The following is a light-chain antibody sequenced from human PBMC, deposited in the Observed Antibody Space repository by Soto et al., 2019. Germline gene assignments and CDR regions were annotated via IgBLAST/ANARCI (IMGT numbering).Light chain of an antibody. CDR3: AAWDDSLNGPFV. Sequence: QPVLTQPPSVSGAPGQRVTISCTGSRSNIGAGYDVHWYQQLPGTAPKLLIYGTNNRPSGVPDRFSGSKSGTSASLAISGLQSEDEADYYCAAWDDSLNGPFVFGTGTKLTVL. V-gene: IGLV1-40*01. CDR2: GTN. J-gene: IGLJ1*01. CDR1: RSNIGAGYD.